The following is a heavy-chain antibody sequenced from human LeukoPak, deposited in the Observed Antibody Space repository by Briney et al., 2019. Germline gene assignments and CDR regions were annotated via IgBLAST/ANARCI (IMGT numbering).Heavy chain of an antibody. CDR1: GGSISSGRYY. D-gene: IGHD3-22*01. J-gene: IGHJ4*02. V-gene: IGHV4-61*02. CDR3: ARRGVYDSSGYYND. CDR2: IYTSGST. Sequence: PSETLSLTCTVSGGSISSGRYYWSWIRQPAGKGLEWIGRIYTSGSTNYNPSLKSRVTISVDTSKNQFSLKLSSVTAADTAVYYCARRGVYDSSGYYNDWGQGTLVTVSS.